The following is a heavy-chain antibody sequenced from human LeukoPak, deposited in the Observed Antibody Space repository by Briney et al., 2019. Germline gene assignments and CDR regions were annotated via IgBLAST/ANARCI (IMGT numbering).Heavy chain of an antibody. CDR2: IYSSGSP. J-gene: IGHJ3*02. CDR3: ARDPNIGTAVALRAFDI. CDR1: GGSISSGSYY. D-gene: IGHD2-21*02. Sequence: PSETLSLTCTVSGGSISSGSYYWSWIRQPAGTGLEWIGRIYSSGSPNSNPSFRGRGTILVDKSKNQFSLNLGTLTAADTATYYCARDPNIGTAVALRAFDIWGQGTMVSVSS. V-gene: IGHV4-61*02.